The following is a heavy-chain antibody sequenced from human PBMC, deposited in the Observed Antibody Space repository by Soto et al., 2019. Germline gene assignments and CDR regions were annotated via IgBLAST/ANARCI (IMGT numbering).Heavy chain of an antibody. V-gene: IGHV5-51*01. J-gene: IGHJ4*02. D-gene: IGHD2-2*01. CDR1: GYSFTSYW. CDR3: ERVPLFTHGAGAKCNFVY. CDR2: IYPGDSDT. Sequence: PRESLKISCKGSGYSFTSYWIGWVRQMPGKGLEWMGIIYPGDSDTRYSPSFQGQVTISADKSISTAYLQWSSPKASDTAMYYCERVPLFTHGAGAKCNFVYWGQVTRLT.